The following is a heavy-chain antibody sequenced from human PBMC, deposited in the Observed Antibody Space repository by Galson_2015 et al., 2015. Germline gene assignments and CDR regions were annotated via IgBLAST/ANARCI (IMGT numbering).Heavy chain of an antibody. CDR2: ISSSSSYI. J-gene: IGHJ6*03. D-gene: IGHD5-12*01. CDR3: ARPIVAESMRLYYMDV. CDR1: GFTFSSYS. Sequence: SLRLSCAASGFTFSSYSMNWVRQAPGKGLEWVSSISSSSSYIYYADSVKGRFTISRDNAKNSLYLQMNSLRAEDTAVYYCARPIVAESMRLYYMDVWGKGTTVTVSS. V-gene: IGHV3-21*01.